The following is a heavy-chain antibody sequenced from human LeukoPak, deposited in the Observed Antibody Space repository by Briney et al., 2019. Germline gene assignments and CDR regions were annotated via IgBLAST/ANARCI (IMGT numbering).Heavy chain of an antibody. CDR1: GFTFNSYA. CDR3: AKDRYYGSGSYYKPYYFDS. D-gene: IGHD3-10*01. CDR2: ISDSGGRT. V-gene: IGHV3-23*01. J-gene: IGHJ4*02. Sequence: PGGSLRLSCAASGFTFNSYAMNWVRQAPGKGLEWVSGISDSGGRTYYADSVKGRFTISRDNSKNTLYLQMNSLRAEDTAVYYCAKDRYYGSGSYYKPYYFDSWGPGTLVTVSS.